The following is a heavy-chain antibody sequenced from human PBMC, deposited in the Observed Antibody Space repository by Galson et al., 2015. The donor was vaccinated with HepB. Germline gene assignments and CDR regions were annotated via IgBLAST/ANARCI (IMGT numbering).Heavy chain of an antibody. CDR2: INSDGSST. CDR1: GFTFSSYW. Sequence: LRLSCAASGFTFSSYWMHWVRQAPGKGLVWVSRINSDGSSTSYADSVKGRFTISRDNAKNTLYLQMNSLRAEDTAVYYCARDKGLLWFGDTRYYYGMDVWGQGTTVTVSS. CDR3: ARDKGLLWFGDTRYYYGMDV. D-gene: IGHD3-10*01. V-gene: IGHV3-74*01. J-gene: IGHJ6*02.